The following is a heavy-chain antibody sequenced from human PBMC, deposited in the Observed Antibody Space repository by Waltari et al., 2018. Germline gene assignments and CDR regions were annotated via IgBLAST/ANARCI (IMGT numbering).Heavy chain of an antibody. D-gene: IGHD3-10*01. CDR2: ISNECTRT. V-gene: IGHV3-74*01. CDR3: ARVEPADYIGTDY. Sequence: EVRLVESGGGSGQPGGSLRRSCEVAGATVGDYWMHWVRQSPGKGLMWVARISNECTRTRYADSVEGRFTISRDNTKNTLYLQMHSLTAEDTAVYFCARVEPADYIGTDYWGPGTLVTVSS. CDR1: GATVGDYW. J-gene: IGHJ4*02.